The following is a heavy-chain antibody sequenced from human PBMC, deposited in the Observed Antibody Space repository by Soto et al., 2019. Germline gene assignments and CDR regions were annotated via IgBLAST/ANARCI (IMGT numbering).Heavy chain of an antibody. Sequence: GGSLRLSCAASGFTFSSYWMHWVRQAPGKGLVWVSRINSDGSSTSYADSVKGRFTISRDNAKNTLYLQMNSLRAEDTAVYYCASFSSGPPPDYWGQGTLVTVSS. CDR2: INSDGSST. CDR3: ASFSSGPPPDY. CDR1: GFTFSSYW. J-gene: IGHJ4*02. D-gene: IGHD6-19*01. V-gene: IGHV3-74*01.